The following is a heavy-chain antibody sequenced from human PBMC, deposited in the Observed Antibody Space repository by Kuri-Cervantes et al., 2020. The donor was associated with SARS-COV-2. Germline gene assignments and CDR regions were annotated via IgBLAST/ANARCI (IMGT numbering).Heavy chain of an antibody. CDR3: TRRSVTRDY. J-gene: IGHJ4*02. CDR1: GYTFTNYD. Sequence: GGSLRLSCKASGYTFTNYDINWVRQATGQGLEWMGWMNPNTGVTGYTQKFQDRITMTRDTSVSTAYMELSSLTFADTATYYCTRRSVTRDYWGQGTLVTVSS. CDR2: MNPNTGVT. D-gene: IGHD2-21*02. V-gene: IGHV1-8*01.